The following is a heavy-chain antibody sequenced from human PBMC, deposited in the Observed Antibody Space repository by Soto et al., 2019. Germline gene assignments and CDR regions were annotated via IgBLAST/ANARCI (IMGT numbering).Heavy chain of an antibody. V-gene: IGHV4-59*08. CDR3: ARHVSYYDILTGFDY. CDR2: IYYSGST. D-gene: IGHD3-9*01. CDR1: DGSISSYY. J-gene: IGHJ4*02. Sequence: SENLSLTCTVSDGSISSYYWSWILQPPGKGLEWIGYIYYSGSTNYNPSLKSRVTISVDTSKNQFSLKLSSVTAADTAVYYCARHVSYYDILTGFDYWGQGTLVTVSS.